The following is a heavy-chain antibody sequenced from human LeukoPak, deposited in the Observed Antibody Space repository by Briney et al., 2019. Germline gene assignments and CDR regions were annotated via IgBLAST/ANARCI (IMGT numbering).Heavy chain of an antibody. CDR1: GYSISSGYY. V-gene: IGHV4-38-2*02. Sequence: SETLSLTCSVSGYSISSGYYWDWIRQPPGKGLEWIGEINHSGSTNYNPSLKSRVTISVDTSKNQFSLKLSSVTAADTAVYYCARITEGYIMIVDWGQGTMVTVSS. CDR3: ARITEGYIMIVD. J-gene: IGHJ3*01. D-gene: IGHD3-22*01. CDR2: INHSGST.